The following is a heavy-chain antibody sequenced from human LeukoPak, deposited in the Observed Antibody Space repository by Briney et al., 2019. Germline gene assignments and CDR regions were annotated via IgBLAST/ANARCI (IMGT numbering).Heavy chain of an antibody. CDR2: TYYRSKWYN. D-gene: IGHD6-13*01. V-gene: IGHV6-1*01. CDR3: ARTPEESGIAAGDYGMDV. J-gene: IGHJ6*02. CDR1: GDSVSSNSAA. Sequence: SQTLSLTCAISGDSVSSNSAAWNWIRQSPSRGLEWLGRTYYRSKWYNGYAVSVKSRITINPDTSKNQFSLQLNSVTPEDTAVYYCARTPEESGIAAGDYGMDVWGQGTTVTVSS.